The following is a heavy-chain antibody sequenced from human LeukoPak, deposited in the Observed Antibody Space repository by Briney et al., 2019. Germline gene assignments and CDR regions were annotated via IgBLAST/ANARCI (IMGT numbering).Heavy chain of an antibody. V-gene: IGHV4-34*01. CDR1: GGSFSGYY. D-gene: IGHD4-17*01. J-gene: IGHJ6*02. CDR2: INHSGST. CDR3: ARRATVTTWGYYYYYGMDV. Sequence: SETLSLTCAVYGGSFSGYYWSWIRQPPGKGLEWIGEINHSGSTNYNPSLKSRVTISVDTSKNQFSLKLSSVTAADTAVYYCARRATVTTWGYYYYYGMDVWGQGTTVTVSS.